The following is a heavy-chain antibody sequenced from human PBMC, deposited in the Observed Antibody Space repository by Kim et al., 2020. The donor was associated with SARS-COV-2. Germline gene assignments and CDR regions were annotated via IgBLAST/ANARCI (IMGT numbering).Heavy chain of an antibody. Sequence: GESLKISCKGSGYSFTSYWIGWVRQMPGKGLEWMGIIYPGDSDTRYSPSFQGQVTISADKSISTAYLQWSSLKASDTAMYYCARFRVGQWLVFSAFDYWGQGTLVTVSS. CDR2: IYPGDSDT. CDR3: ARFRVGQWLVFSAFDY. CDR1: GYSFTSYW. V-gene: IGHV5-51*01. J-gene: IGHJ4*02. D-gene: IGHD6-19*01.